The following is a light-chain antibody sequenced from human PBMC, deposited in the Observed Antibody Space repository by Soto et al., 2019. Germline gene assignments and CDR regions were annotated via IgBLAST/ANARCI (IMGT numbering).Light chain of an antibody. Sequence: IQMTPSPSTLSASVVDRVTITCRASQSISSCLAWYQQKPGKAPKLLIYDASSLESGVPSRFSGSGSGTEFTLTISSLQPDDFATYYCQQYNSYSPALTFGGGTKVDIK. CDR2: DAS. J-gene: IGKJ4*01. V-gene: IGKV1-5*01. CDR3: QQYNSYSPALT. CDR1: QSISSC.